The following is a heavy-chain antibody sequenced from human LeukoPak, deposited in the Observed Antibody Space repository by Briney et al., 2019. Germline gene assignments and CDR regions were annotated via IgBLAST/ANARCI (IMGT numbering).Heavy chain of an antibody. CDR3: AREGELNTVTPIFDN. D-gene: IGHD4-17*01. CDR1: GYTFTSYY. Sequence: ASVKVSCKASGYTFTSYYMHWVRQAPGQGLEWMGIINPSGGSTSYAQKFQGRVTMTRDTSTSTTYMEVRSLRSDDTAMYYCAREGELNTVTPIFDNWGQGTLVIVSS. J-gene: IGHJ4*02. V-gene: IGHV1-46*01. CDR2: INPSGGST.